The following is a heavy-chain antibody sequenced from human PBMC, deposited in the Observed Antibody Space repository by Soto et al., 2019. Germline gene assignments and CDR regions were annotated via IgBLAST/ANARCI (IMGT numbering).Heavy chain of an antibody. CDR1: GYSFTDYH. Sequence: RASVKVSCKASGYSFTDYHVHWVRQAPGQGLEWLGRINPKSGGTSTAQKFQGWVTMTRDTSINTAYMDLTRLRSDDTAVYYCARGHSTDCSNGVCSFFYNHDMDVWGQGTPITV. J-gene: IGHJ6*02. CDR2: INPKSGGT. CDR3: ARGHSTDCSNGVCSFFYNHDMDV. D-gene: IGHD2-8*01. V-gene: IGHV1-2*04.